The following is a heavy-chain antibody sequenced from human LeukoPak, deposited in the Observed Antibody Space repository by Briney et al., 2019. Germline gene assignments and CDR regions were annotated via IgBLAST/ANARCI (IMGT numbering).Heavy chain of an antibody. CDR1: GFTFSGYG. Sequence: GGSLRLSCAASGFTFSGYGMHWVRQAPGKGLDWVAVISFDGSYKYYADSVKGRLTISRDNSKNTLYLQMNSLRAEDTAVYYCAEDQWELRYYFDYWGQGTLVTVSS. CDR3: AEDQWELRYYFDY. D-gene: IGHD1-26*01. J-gene: IGHJ4*02. V-gene: IGHV3-30*18. CDR2: ISFDGSYK.